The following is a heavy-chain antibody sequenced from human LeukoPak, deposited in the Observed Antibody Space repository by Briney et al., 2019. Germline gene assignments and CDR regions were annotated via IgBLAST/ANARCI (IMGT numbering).Heavy chain of an antibody. CDR3: ARDGRDGYNLGY. CDR2: INPNSGGT. CDR1: GYTFTTYA. V-gene: IGHV1-2*02. Sequence: RASVKVSCKTSGYTFTTYAISWVRQAPGQGLEWMGWINPNSGGTNYAQKFQGRVTMTRDTSISTAYMELSRLRSDDTAVYYCARDGRDGYNLGYWGQGTLVTVSS. D-gene: IGHD5-24*01. J-gene: IGHJ4*02.